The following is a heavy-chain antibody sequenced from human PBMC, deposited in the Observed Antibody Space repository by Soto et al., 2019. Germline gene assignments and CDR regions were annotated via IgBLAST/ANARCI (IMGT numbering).Heavy chain of an antibody. D-gene: IGHD4-17*01. J-gene: IGHJ4*02. Sequence: GALRLSCAASGFTFGDYYMSWIRQAPGKGLEWVANIKQDGSEKYYVDSVKGRFTISRDNAKNSLYLQMNSLRAEDTAVYYCARARDYVRYWGQGTLVTVSS. CDR1: GFTFGDYY. CDR2: IKQDGSEK. CDR3: ARARDYVRY. V-gene: IGHV3-7*01.